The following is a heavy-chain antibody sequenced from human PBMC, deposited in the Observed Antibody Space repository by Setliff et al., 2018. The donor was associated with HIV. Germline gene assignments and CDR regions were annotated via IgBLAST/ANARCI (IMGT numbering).Heavy chain of an antibody. V-gene: IGHV4-61*05. CDR3: ARFNALLGSSTYYDY. CDR1: GVSTSSSSYY. Sequence: SETLSLTCTVSGVSTSSSSYYWGWIRQPPGKGLEWIGYIFYSGTTKFNPSLKSRAAISVDSSNNQFSLKMTSVTAADTAVYFCARFNALLGSSTYYDYWGPGLLVTVS. D-gene: IGHD3-22*01. CDR2: IFYSGTT. J-gene: IGHJ4*02.